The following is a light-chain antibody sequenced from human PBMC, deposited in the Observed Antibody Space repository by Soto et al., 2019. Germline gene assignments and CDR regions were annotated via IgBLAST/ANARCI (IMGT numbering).Light chain of an antibody. V-gene: IGLV6-57*04. CDR3: QCYDSSVI. CDR1: SGSIADNY. Sequence: NFMLTQPHSVSESPGQTVTISCTRSSGSIADNYVPWYQQRPGSAPTIVIYEDKRRPSGVPDRFSGSIDSSSNSASLTISGLKTEDEADYYCQCYDSSVIFGGGTKLTVL. CDR2: EDK. J-gene: IGLJ2*01.